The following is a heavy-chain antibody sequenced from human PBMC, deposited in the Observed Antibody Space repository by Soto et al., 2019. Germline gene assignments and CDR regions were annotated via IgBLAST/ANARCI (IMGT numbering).Heavy chain of an antibody. Sequence: WLRQAPGKGLEWMGGFDPEDDDKRYSPSLKSRLTITKDTSKNKVVLTMTNMDPVDTATYYFSYNPGKAAAFLRSSFAYLGKGTLVTGS. V-gene: IGHV2-5*01. CDR2: FDPEDDDK. CDR3: SYNPGKAAAFLRSSFAY. J-gene: IGHJ4*02. D-gene: IGHD6-13*01.